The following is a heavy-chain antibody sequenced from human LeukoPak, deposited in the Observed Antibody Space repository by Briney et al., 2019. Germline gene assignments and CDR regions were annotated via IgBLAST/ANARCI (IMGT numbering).Heavy chain of an antibody. J-gene: IGHJ3*02. CDR3: ARYRPLWFGGFYAFDI. CDR2: ISSSGSTI. D-gene: IGHD3-10*01. CDR1: GFTFSDYY. V-gene: IGHV3-11*01. Sequence: PGGSLRLYCAASGFTFSDYYMSWIRQAPGKGLEWVSYISSSGSTIYYADSVKGRFTISRDNAKNSLYLQMNSLRAEDTAVYYCARYRPLWFGGFYAFDIWGQGTMVTVSS.